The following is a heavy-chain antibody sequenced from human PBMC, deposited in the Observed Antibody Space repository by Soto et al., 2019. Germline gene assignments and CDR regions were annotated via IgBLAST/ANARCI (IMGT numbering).Heavy chain of an antibody. CDR2: ISSSSIYI. CDR1: GFTFSSYS. Sequence: GGSLRLSCAASGFTFSSYSINWVRQAPWKGLEWVSSISSSSIYIYYADSVKGRFTISRDNAKNSLYLQMNSLRAEDTAVYYLAGNPKPRDFWSGYYTLDAFDIWGQGTMVTVSS. V-gene: IGHV3-21*01. CDR3: AGNPKPRDFWSGYYTLDAFDI. J-gene: IGHJ3*02. D-gene: IGHD3-3*01.